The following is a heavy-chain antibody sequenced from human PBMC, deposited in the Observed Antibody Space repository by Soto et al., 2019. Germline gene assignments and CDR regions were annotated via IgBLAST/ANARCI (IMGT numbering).Heavy chain of an antibody. Sequence: SQTLSLTCAISGDSVSSNITAWDWIRQSPSRGLEWLGRTYYRSRWYNEYAVSVKSRITINPDTSKNQFSLQLNSVTPEDTAVYYCARDRQSLKWLLLTSWGRGTLVTVSS. V-gene: IGHV6-1*01. J-gene: IGHJ4*02. CDR3: ARDRQSLKWLLLTS. CDR2: TYYRSRWYN. CDR1: GDSVSSNITA. D-gene: IGHD5-12*01.